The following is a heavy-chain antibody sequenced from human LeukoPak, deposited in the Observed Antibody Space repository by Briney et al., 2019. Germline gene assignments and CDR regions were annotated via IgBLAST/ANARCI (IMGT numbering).Heavy chain of an antibody. CDR1: GYTITSYD. CDR2: MNPNSGNT. V-gene: IGHV1-8*01. Sequence: EASVKVSCKASGYTITSYDINWVRQATGQGLEWMGWMNPNSGNTGYAQEFQGRVTMTRNTSISTAYMELSSLKSEDTAVYYCARGDMTYYYDSSGTKDWYFDLWGRGALVTVSS. D-gene: IGHD3-22*01. J-gene: IGHJ2*01. CDR3: ARGDMTYYYDSSGTKDWYFDL.